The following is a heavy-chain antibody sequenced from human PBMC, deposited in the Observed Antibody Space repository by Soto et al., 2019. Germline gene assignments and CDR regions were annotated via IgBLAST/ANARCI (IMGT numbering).Heavy chain of an antibody. D-gene: IGHD2-21*01. Sequence: GGSLRLSCAASGFTFDDYAMHWVRQAPGKGLEWVSGISWNSGSIGYADSVRGRFTISRDNAKNSLYLQMNSLRAEDTALYYCAKDKKSGDQYSYYYMDVWSKGTTVTVSS. J-gene: IGHJ6*03. CDR2: ISWNSGSI. CDR1: GFTFDDYA. V-gene: IGHV3-9*01. CDR3: AKDKKSGDQYSYYYMDV.